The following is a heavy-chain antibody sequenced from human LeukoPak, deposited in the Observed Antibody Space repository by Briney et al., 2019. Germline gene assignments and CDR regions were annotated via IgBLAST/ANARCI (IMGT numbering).Heavy chain of an antibody. J-gene: IGHJ4*02. Sequence: SETLSLTCTVSGGSISSYYWSWIRQPAGKGLEWIGRVYTSGSTNYNPSLKSRVTMSVDTSKNQFSLKLSSVTAADTAVYYCARDPFNWSYSDYWGQGTLVTVSS. D-gene: IGHD1-20*01. V-gene: IGHV4-4*07. CDR2: VYTSGST. CDR3: ARDPFNWSYSDY. CDR1: GGSISSYY.